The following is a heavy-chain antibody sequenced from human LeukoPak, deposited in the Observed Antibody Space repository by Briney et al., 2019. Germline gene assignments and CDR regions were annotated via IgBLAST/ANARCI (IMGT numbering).Heavy chain of an antibody. D-gene: IGHD3-16*01. Sequence: SVKVSCKASGGTFSSYAISWVRQAPGQGLEWMGRIIPILGIANYAQKFQGRVTITADESTSTAYMELSSLRSEDTAVYYCARAGRFGYYYYMDVWGKGTTVTVSS. J-gene: IGHJ6*03. V-gene: IGHV1-69*04. CDR3: ARAGRFGYYYYMDV. CDR2: IIPILGIA. CDR1: GGTFSSYA.